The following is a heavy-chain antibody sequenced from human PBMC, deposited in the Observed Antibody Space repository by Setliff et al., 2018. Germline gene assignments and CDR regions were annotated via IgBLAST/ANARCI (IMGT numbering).Heavy chain of an antibody. CDR3: ARDRKEIVVKPPAASLDY. J-gene: IGHJ4*02. CDR1: GYTFPSYG. V-gene: IGHV1-18*01. D-gene: IGHD2-2*01. CDR2: ISAYNGYI. Sequence: ASVKVSCKASGYTFPSYGISWVRQAPGQGLEWMGWISAYNGYIIYVQKLQGRVTMTTDTSTSTAYMELRSLRSDDTAVYYCARDRKEIVVKPPAASLDYWGQGTQVTVSS.